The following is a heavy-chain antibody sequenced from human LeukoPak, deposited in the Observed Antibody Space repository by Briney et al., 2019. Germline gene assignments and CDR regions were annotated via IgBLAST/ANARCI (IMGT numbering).Heavy chain of an antibody. V-gene: IGHV1-2*02. J-gene: IGHJ4*02. CDR3: ARARVVVVVAAKGGLMDY. Sequence: ASVKVSCKAPGYTFTGYYMHWVRQAPGQGLEWMGWINPNSGGTNYAQKFQGRVTMTRDTSISTAYMELSRLRSDDTAVYYCARARVVVVVAAKGGLMDYWGQGTLVTVSS. CDR1: GYTFTGYY. D-gene: IGHD2-15*01. CDR2: INPNSGGT.